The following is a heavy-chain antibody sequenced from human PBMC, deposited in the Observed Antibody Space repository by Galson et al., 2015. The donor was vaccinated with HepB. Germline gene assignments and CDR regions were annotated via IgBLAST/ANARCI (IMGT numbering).Heavy chain of an antibody. CDR3: AREPAYCTNGVCYNWYYYYGMDV. CDR2: IIPIFGTA. CDR1: GGTFSSYA. J-gene: IGHJ6*02. Sequence: SVKVSCKASGGTFSSYAINWVRQAPGQGLEWMGGIIPIFGTANYAQRFQGRVTITADESTSTAYMELSSLRSEDTAVYYCAREPAYCTNGVCYNWYYYYGMDVWGQGTTVTVSS. V-gene: IGHV1-69*13. D-gene: IGHD2-8*01.